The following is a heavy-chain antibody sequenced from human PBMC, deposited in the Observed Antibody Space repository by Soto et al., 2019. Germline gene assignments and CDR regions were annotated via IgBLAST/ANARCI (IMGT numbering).Heavy chain of an antibody. J-gene: IGHJ4*02. CDR2: IYHSGST. CDR3: ARAYSYYDSSGYYYSYFDY. D-gene: IGHD3-22*01. V-gene: IGHV4-4*02. CDR1: GGSISSSNW. Sequence: SDTLSLTCAVSGGSISSSNWWSWVRQPPGKGLEWIGEIYHSGSTNYNPSLKSRVTISVDKSKNQFSLKLSSVTAADTAVYYCARAYSYYDSSGYYYSYFDYWGQGTLVTVS.